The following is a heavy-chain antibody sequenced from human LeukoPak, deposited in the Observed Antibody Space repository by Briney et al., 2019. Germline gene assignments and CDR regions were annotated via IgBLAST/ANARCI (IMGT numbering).Heavy chain of an antibody. Sequence: ASVKVSCKASGYTFTSYDINWVRQATGQGLEWMGWMNPNSGNTGYAQKFQGRVTMTTDTSTSTAYVELRSLRSDDTAVYYCARDPNTYYYDSSGYYYGAFDIWGQGTMVTVSS. J-gene: IGHJ3*02. CDR3: ARDPNTYYYDSSGYYYGAFDI. D-gene: IGHD3-22*01. V-gene: IGHV1-8*01. CDR2: MNPNSGNT. CDR1: GYTFTSYD.